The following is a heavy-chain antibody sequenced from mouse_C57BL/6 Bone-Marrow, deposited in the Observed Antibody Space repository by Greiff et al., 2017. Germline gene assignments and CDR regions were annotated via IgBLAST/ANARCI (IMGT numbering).Heavy chain of an antibody. CDR1: GYTFTEYT. J-gene: IGHJ2*01. D-gene: IGHD1-1*01. Sequence: VQLQESGAELVKPGASVKLSCKASGYTFTEYTIHWVKQRSGQGLEWIGWFYPGSGSIKYNEKFKDKATLTADKSSSTVYMELSRLTSEDSAVXFCARHEDYYGSSYDYFDYWGQGTTLTVSS. CDR2: FYPGSGSI. V-gene: IGHV1-62-2*01. CDR3: ARHEDYYGSSYDYFDY.